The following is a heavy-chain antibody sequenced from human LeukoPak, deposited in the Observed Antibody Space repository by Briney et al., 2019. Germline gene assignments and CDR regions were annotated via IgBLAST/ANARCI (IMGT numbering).Heavy chain of an antibody. V-gene: IGHV1-46*01. CDR3: ARARREGIAVADPRDWFDP. CDR1: GYTFTNYY. J-gene: IGHJ5*02. D-gene: IGHD6-19*01. CDR2: INPSGGST. Sequence: ASVKVSYKASGYTFTNYYMHWVRQAPGQGLEWMGIINPSGGSTSYAQKFQGRVTMTRDTSTSTVYMELSSLRSEDTAVYYCARARREGIAVADPRDWFDPWGQGTLVTVSS.